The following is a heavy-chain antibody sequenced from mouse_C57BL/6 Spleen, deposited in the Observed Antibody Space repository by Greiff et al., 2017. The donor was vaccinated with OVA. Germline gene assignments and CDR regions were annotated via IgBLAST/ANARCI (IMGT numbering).Heavy chain of an antibody. CDR2: IYPRSGNT. CDR3: ARSYPPDAMDY. Sequence: QVQLKESGAELARPGASVKLSCKASGYTFTSYGISWVKQRTGQGLEWIGEIYPRSGNTYYNEKFKGKATLTADKSSSTAYMELRSLTSEDSAVYFCARSYPPDAMDYWGQGTSVTVSS. J-gene: IGHJ4*01. V-gene: IGHV1-81*01. CDR1: GYTFTSYG. D-gene: IGHD2-10*01.